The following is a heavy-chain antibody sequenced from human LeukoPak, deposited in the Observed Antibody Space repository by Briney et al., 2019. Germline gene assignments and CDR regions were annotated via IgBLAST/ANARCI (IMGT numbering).Heavy chain of an antibody. CDR1: RFTFRSIG. Sequence: PGGSLRLSCAASRFTFRSIGMHWVRQAPGKGLEWVAVIWSDGSNKYYADSVKGRFTISRDNSKNTLHLQMNSLRAEDTAVYYCVRASSSGWSYFDSWGQGTRVTVSS. CDR3: VRASSSGWSYFDS. J-gene: IGHJ4*02. CDR2: IWSDGSNK. V-gene: IGHV3-33*01. D-gene: IGHD6-19*01.